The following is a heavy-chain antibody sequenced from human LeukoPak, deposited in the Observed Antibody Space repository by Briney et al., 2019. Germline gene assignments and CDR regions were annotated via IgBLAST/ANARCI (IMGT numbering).Heavy chain of an antibody. CDR1: GFTFSSYA. CDR2: ISSSSSYI. Sequence: GGSLRLSCAASGFTFSSYAMSWVRQAPGKGLEWVSSISSSSSYIYYADSVKGRFTISRDNAKNSLYLQMNSLRAEDTAVYYCARDGVGSYSSSWYATSDAFDIWGQGTMVTVSS. J-gene: IGHJ3*02. D-gene: IGHD6-13*01. CDR3: ARDGVGSYSSSWYATSDAFDI. V-gene: IGHV3-21*01.